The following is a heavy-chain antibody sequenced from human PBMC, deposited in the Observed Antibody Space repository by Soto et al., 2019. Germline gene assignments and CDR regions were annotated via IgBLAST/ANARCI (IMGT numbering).Heavy chain of an antibody. V-gene: IGHV1-24*01. CDR1: GYTLTELS. D-gene: IGHD6-6*01. CDR2: FDPEDGET. CDR3: ATAVLYSSSSNWFDP. J-gene: IGHJ5*02. Sequence: GASVKVSCTVSGYTLTELSMHWVRQAPGKGLEWMGGFDPEDGETIYAQKFQGRVTMTEDTSTDTAYMELSSLRSEDTAVYYCATAVLYSSSSNWFDPWGQGTLVTVSS.